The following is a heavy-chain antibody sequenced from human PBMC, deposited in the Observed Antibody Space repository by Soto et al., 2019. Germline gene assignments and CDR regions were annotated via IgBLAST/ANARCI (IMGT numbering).Heavy chain of an antibody. Sequence: SETLSLTCTVSGGSISSGGYYWSWIRQHPGKGLEWIGYIYYSGSTYYNPSLKSRVTISVDTSKNQFPLKLSSVTAADTAVYYCARVNGGLGVVAYYYMAVWAKGTTPTVSS. V-gene: IGHV4-31*03. J-gene: IGHJ6*03. CDR2: IYYSGST. D-gene: IGHD3-3*01. CDR3: ARVNGGLGVVAYYYMAV. CDR1: GGSISSGGYY.